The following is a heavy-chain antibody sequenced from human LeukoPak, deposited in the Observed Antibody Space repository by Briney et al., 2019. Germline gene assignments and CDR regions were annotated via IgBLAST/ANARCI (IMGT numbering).Heavy chain of an antibody. Sequence: SETLSLTCAVYGGSFSGYYWSWIRQPPGKGLEWIGEINHSGSTNYNPSLKSRVTISVDTSKNQFSLKLSSVTAAHTAVYYCARGWAAAGGFDYWGQGTLVTVSS. V-gene: IGHV4-34*01. D-gene: IGHD6-13*01. CDR2: INHSGST. CDR1: GGSFSGYY. J-gene: IGHJ4*02. CDR3: ARGWAAAGGFDY.